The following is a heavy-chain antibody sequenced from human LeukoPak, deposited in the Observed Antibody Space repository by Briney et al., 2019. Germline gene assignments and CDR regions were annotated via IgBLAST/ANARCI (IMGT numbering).Heavy chain of an antibody. Sequence: SQTLSLTCAVSGGSISSGGYSWSWIRQSPGKGLEWIGYIHNSGRTNYNPSLKSRVTGFVDTSKNQVSLRLSSVTAADTAVYYCARHGTISSESYFDYWGQGALVTVSS. CDR1: GGSISSGGYS. CDR3: ARHGTISSESYFDY. CDR2: IHNSGRT. J-gene: IGHJ4*02. D-gene: IGHD1-14*01. V-gene: IGHV4-30-4*07.